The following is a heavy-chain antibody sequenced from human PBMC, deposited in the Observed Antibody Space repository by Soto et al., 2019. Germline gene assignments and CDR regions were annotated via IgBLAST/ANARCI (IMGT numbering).Heavy chain of an antibody. CDR3: ARQFYYYGSAANDY. V-gene: IGHV3-66*04. CDR1: GFTVSSNY. Sequence: GGSLRLSCAASGFTVSSNYMSWVRQAPGKGLEWVSVIYSGGSTYYADSVKGRFTISRDNSKNTLYLQMNSLRAEDTAVYYCARQFYYYGSAANDYWGQGTLVTVSS. D-gene: IGHD3-10*01. J-gene: IGHJ4*02. CDR2: IYSGGST.